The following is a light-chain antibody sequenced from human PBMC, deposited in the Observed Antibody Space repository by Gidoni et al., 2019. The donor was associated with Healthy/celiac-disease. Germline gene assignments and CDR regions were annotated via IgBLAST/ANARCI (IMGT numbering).Light chain of an antibody. J-gene: IGKJ3*01. CDR2: AAS. Sequence: DIQMTQSPSSLSASVGDRVTITCRASQGISNSLAWYQQKPGKAPKLLLYAASRLESGVPSRFSGSGSGTDYTLTISSLQTEDFATYYCKQYYSTPRTFGPGTKVDIK. V-gene: IGKV1-NL1*01. CDR1: QGISNS. CDR3: KQYYSTPRT.